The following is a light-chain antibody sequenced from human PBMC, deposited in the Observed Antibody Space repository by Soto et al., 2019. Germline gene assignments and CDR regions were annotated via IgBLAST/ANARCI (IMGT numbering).Light chain of an antibody. V-gene: IGLV2-8*02. Sequence: QSVLTQPPSASRSPGQSVTISCTGTSSDIGAYNYVSWYQQHPGKAPKLMIHEVSKRPSGVPDRFSGSKSGNTASLTVSGLQAEDEADYYCSSYAGSNDRWVFGGGTKLTVL. CDR3: SSYAGSNDRWV. J-gene: IGLJ3*02. CDR1: SSDIGAYNY. CDR2: EVS.